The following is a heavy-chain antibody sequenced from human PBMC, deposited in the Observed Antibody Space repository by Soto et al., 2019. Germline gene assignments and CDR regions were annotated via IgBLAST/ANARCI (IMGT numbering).Heavy chain of an antibody. CDR3: ARDPVLIRGVAPRYFDS. Sequence: PGGSLRLSCAASEFTLSRYWMHWVRQAPGKGLVWVSRISGDGTSTTYADSVKGRFTISRDNAENTLHLQMNSLRAEDTAVYYCARDPVLIRGVAPRYFDSWGQGTLVTVSS. CDR2: ISGDGTST. D-gene: IGHD3-10*01. CDR1: EFTLSRYW. J-gene: IGHJ4*02. V-gene: IGHV3-74*01.